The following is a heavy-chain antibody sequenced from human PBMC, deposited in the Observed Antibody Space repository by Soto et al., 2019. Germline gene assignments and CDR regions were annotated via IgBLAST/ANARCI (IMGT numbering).Heavy chain of an antibody. J-gene: IGHJ4*02. CDR1: GDSVSSNSAT. CDR3: ARDRRATEFDY. Sequence: QVQLQQSGPGLVKPSQTLSLTCAISGDSVSSNSATWSWIRQSPSRGLEWLGRTYYRSKWYYDYAASVKGRITLSPDTSKNQFSLHLTSVTPEDTAVYYCARDRRATEFDYWGQGTLVTVSS. V-gene: IGHV6-1*01. CDR2: TYYRSKWYY.